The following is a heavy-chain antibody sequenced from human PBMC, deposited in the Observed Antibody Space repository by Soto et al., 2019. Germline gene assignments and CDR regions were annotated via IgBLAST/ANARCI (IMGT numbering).Heavy chain of an antibody. CDR3: ARDSHSQQPNHRWGGGYMDV. D-gene: IGHD6-13*01. CDR2: IYFSGST. Sequence: QLQLEVSGPGLVKPSQTLSLTSAVSGGSISNGGYYWSWIRQHPGKGLEWIGSIYFSGSTYYNPSLKSRVTISVATPKNQFSLKLSSVTAADTAVYYCARDSHSQQPNHRWGGGYMDVWGKGTTVTVSS. V-gene: IGHV4-31*11. J-gene: IGHJ6*03. CDR1: GGSISNGGYY.